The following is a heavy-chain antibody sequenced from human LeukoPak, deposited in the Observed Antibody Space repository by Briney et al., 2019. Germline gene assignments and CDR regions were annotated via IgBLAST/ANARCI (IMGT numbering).Heavy chain of an antibody. CDR2: IFHSGSS. CDR3: ARELWFVNAPGSWFDP. J-gene: IGHJ5*02. V-gene: IGHV4-30-2*01. D-gene: IGHD3-10*01. CDR1: GDSISSGDYS. Sequence: PSETLSLTCAVSGDSISSGDYSWSWIRQPSGKGLEWIGYIFHSGSSYYNPSLKSRVTISVDRSKNQFSLSLTSVTAADTAVYYCARELWFVNAPGSWFDPWGQGTLVTVSS.